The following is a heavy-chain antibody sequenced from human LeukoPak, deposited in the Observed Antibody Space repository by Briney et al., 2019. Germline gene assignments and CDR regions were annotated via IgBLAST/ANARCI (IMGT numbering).Heavy chain of an antibody. CDR2: ISWNSVGI. CDR1: GFTFSSYA. V-gene: IGHV3-9*01. D-gene: IGHD6-19*01. CDR3: AKAHLYSSGWNRAFDI. Sequence: PGGSLRLSCAASGFTFSSYAMHWVRQAPGKGLEWVSGISWNSVGIGYADSVKGRFTISRDNAKNSLYLQMSSLRAEDTALYYCAKAHLYSSGWNRAFDIWGRGTMVTVSS. J-gene: IGHJ3*02.